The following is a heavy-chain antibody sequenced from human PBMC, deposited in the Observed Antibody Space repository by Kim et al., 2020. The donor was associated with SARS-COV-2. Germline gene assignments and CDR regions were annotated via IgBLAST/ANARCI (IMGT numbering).Heavy chain of an antibody. V-gene: IGHV4-39*01. D-gene: IGHD2-15*01. CDR2: IYYSGST. J-gene: IGHJ2*01. CDR1: GGSISSSSYY. CDR3: ARHVRVVRLPNWYFDL. Sequence: SETLSLTCTVSGGSISSSSYYWGWIRQPPGKGLEWIGSIYYSGSTYYNPSLKSRVTISVDTSKNQFSLKLSSVTAADTAVYYCARHVRVVRLPNWYFDLWGRGTLVTVSS.